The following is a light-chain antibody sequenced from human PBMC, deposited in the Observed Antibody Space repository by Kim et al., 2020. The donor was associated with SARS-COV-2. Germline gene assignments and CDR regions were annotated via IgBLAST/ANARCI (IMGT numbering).Light chain of an antibody. V-gene: IGKV3-20*01. CDR2: GAS. CDR1: QSVSSSY. CDR3: QHFGSSPPRYS. J-gene: IGKJ2*03. Sequence: PGGISTRSCRASQSVSSSYIAWYKQKPGQAPRLLIYGASNSATGISDRFSGGVSGTDFALTISRLEPEDFAVYYCQHFGSSPPRYSFGQGTNLEI.